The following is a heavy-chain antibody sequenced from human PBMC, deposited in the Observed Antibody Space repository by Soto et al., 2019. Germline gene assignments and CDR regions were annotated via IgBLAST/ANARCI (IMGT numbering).Heavy chain of an antibody. V-gene: IGHV4-38-2*02. D-gene: IGHD2-21*02. CDR2: IYHGGTT. Sequence: SETLSLTCTVSGYSISSGSYWGWIRQPPGKGPEWIASIYHGGTTFYNPSLKSRVTVSVDKSNNQFSLKLRSVTAADTAVYYCAKAHVVVVAGSTFDYWGHGTLVTVSS. CDR1: GYSISSGSY. J-gene: IGHJ4*01. CDR3: AKAHVVVVAGSTFDY.